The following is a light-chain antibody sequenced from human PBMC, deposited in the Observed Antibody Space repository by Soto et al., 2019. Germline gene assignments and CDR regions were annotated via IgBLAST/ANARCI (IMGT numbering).Light chain of an antibody. CDR1: QSINSW. Sequence: DIQMTQSPSTLSASVGDRVTITCRASQSINSWLAWYKQKPGKAPKLLIYGASSLESGVPSRFSGSGSGTEFTLTISSLQPEDFATYYCLQHNSYPWTFGQGTKVDIK. CDR2: GAS. V-gene: IGKV1-5*01. J-gene: IGKJ1*01. CDR3: LQHNSYPWT.